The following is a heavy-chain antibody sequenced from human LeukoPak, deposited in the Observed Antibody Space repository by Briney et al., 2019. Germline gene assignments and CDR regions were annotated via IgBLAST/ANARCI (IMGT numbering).Heavy chain of an antibody. D-gene: IGHD1-26*01. Sequence: GGSLRLSCAASGFTFSTYWMHWVRQAPGKGLLWVSRIRSDGTNTGHADSVKGRFTVSRDNAKNTLYLQMNSLRAEDTAVYYCARGSQGGDYWGQGTLVSVSS. V-gene: IGHV3-74*01. J-gene: IGHJ4*02. CDR1: GFTFSTYW. CDR2: IRSDGTNT. CDR3: ARGSQGGDY.